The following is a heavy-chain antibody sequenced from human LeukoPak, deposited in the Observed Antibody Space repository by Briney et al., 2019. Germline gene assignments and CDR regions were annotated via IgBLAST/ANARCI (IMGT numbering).Heavy chain of an antibody. V-gene: IGHV7-4-1*02. CDR1: GYTFTSYA. Sequence: ASVKVSCKASGYTFTSYAMNWVRQAPGPGLEWMGWINTNTRNPTYAQGFTGRFVFSLDTSVSTEYLQISSLKAEDTAVYYCARVRPRGSRPFDYWGQGTLVTVSS. J-gene: IGHJ4*02. D-gene: IGHD6-13*01. CDR2: INTNTRNP. CDR3: ARVRPRGSRPFDY.